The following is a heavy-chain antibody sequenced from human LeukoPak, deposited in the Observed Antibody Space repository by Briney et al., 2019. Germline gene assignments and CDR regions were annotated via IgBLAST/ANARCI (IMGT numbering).Heavy chain of an antibody. CDR2: MNPNSGDT. J-gene: IGHJ3*02. Sequence: ASVKVSCKASGYTFTSYDINWVRQATGQGLEWMGWMNPNSGDTDYAQNFQGRVTMTGNTSLSTAYMELSSLSSEDTDVYCCALGYCTITSCYVGDAFDIWGQGTMVTVSS. CDR3: ALGYCTITSCYVGDAFDI. D-gene: IGHD2-2*01. CDR1: GYTFTSYD. V-gene: IGHV1-8*01.